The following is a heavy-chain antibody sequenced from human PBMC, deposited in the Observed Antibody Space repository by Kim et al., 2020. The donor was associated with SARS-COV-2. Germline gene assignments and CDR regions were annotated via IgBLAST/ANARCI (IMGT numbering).Heavy chain of an antibody. Sequence: GGSLRLSCAASGFTFSSYGMHWVRQAPGKGLEWVAVIWYDGSNKYYADSVKGRFTISRDNSKNTLYLQMNSLRAEDTAVYYCARDGLRSTYFDYWGQGTLVTVSS. CDR2: IWYDGSNK. V-gene: IGHV3-33*01. CDR1: GFTFSSYG. D-gene: IGHD5-12*01. J-gene: IGHJ4*02. CDR3: ARDGLRSTYFDY.